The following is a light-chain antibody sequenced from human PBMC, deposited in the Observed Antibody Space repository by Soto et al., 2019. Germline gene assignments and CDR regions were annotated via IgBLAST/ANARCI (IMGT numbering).Light chain of an antibody. CDR3: QLYGGSHPRGT. Sequence: EVVLTQSPGTLSLSPGARATLSCRASQSVNGDHLAWYQQKGGQAPRLLIYGASTRATGVPERFSGSGFGTAYRLIINRLEPEDFALYYCQLYGGSHPRGTFGPGTTVQI. CDR2: GAS. V-gene: IGKV3-20*01. J-gene: IGKJ3*01. CDR1: QSVNGDH.